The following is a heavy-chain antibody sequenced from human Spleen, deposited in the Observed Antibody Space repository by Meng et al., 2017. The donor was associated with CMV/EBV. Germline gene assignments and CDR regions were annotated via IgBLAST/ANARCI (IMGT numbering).Heavy chain of an antibody. CDR3: ARDAGFYFGESDY. V-gene: IGHV3-7*01. J-gene: IGHJ4*02. D-gene: IGHD3-10*01. CDR2: IKQDGSEK. Sequence: GGSLRLSCAASGFTFSSYGMHWVRQAPGKGLEWVANIKQDGSEKYYVDSVKGRFSISRDNAKNSLFLQMNSLRAEDTAVYYCARDAGFYFGESDYWGQGTLVTVSS. CDR1: GFTFSSYG.